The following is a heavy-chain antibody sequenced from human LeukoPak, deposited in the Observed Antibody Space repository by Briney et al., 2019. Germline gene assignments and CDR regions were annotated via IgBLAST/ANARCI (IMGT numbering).Heavy chain of an antibody. CDR3: ARGRYYGSGSYYKNWFDP. Sequence: GASVKVSCKASGYTFTSYDINWVRQATGQGLEWMGWVNPNSGNTGYAQKFQGRVTMTRNTSISTAYMELSSLRSEDTAVYYCARGRYYGSGSYYKNWFDPWGQGTLVTVSS. CDR2: VNPNSGNT. D-gene: IGHD3-10*01. CDR1: GYTFTSYD. J-gene: IGHJ5*02. V-gene: IGHV1-8*01.